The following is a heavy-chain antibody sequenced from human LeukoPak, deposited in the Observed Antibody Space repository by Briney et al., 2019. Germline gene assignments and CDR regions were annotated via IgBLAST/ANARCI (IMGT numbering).Heavy chain of an antibody. D-gene: IGHD3-16*01. CDR1: GGSISSYY. V-gene: IGHV4-59*06. CDR3: ARNGGGFGDSFIDY. CDR2: IYYSGST. Sequence: SETLSLTCTVSGGSISSYYWSWIRQPPGKGLEWIGYIYYSGSTYYNPSLKSRVTISVDTSKNQFSLKLSSVTAADTAVYYCARNGGGFGDSFIDYWGQGTLVTVSS. J-gene: IGHJ4*02.